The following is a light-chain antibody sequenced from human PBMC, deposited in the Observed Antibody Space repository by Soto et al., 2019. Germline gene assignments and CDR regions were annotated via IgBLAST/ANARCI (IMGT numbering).Light chain of an antibody. V-gene: IGKV3-15*01. Sequence: EIVMTQSPVTLSVSPGERATLSCRASQNISRSLAWYQQKPGQGPSLLIYGTSTRAGGVPARFSGGGSGTEFTLTITSLQSEDFAVYYCQQYNNWPPITFGQGTRLEI. J-gene: IGKJ5*01. CDR1: QNISRS. CDR2: GTS. CDR3: QQYNNWPPIT.